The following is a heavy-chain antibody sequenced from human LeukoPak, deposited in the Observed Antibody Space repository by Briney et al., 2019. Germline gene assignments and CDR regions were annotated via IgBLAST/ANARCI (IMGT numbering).Heavy chain of an antibody. J-gene: IGHJ6*04. CDR3: AGRAVVRSRSRDYYYYYGMDV. V-gene: IGHV1-24*01. CDR2: FDPKDGET. Sequence: ASVKVSCKVSGYTLTELSMHWVRQAPGKGLEWMGGFDPKDGETIYAQKFQGRVTMTEDTSTDTAYMELSSLRSEDTAVYHCAGRAVVRSRSRDYYYYYGMDVWGKGTTVTVSS. CDR1: GYTLTELS. D-gene: IGHD3-10*01.